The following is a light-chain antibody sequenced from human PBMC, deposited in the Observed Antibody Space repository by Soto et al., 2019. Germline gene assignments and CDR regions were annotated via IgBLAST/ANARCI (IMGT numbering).Light chain of an antibody. CDR1: SSNIGAGYD. Sequence: HSVLTQPPSVSGAPGQRVTISCTGSSSNIGAGYDVHWYQQLPGTAPKVLIYANSHRPSGVPDRFSGSKSGTSASLAISGLQSEDEADYYCGAWDDSLNGWVFGGGTKLTVL. CDR3: GAWDDSLNGWV. J-gene: IGLJ3*02. V-gene: IGLV1-40*01. CDR2: ANS.